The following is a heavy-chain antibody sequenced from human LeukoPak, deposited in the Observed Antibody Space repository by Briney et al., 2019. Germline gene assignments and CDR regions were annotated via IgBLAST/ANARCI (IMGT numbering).Heavy chain of an antibody. CDR3: ARVDSSGYLFDY. CDR1: GGSISSGDYY. CDR2: IYYSGST. Sequence: PQTLSLTCTVSGGSISSGDYYWSWIRQPPGKGLEWIGYIYYSGSTYYNPSLKSRVTISVDTSKNQFSLKLSSVTAADTAVYYCARVDSSGYLFDYWGQGTLVTVSS. V-gene: IGHV4-30-4*01. J-gene: IGHJ4*02. D-gene: IGHD3-22*01.